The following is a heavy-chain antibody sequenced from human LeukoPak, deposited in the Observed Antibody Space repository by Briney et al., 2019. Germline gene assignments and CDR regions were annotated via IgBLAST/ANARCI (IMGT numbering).Heavy chain of an antibody. CDR1: GGSISSGGYY. J-gene: IGHJ4*02. CDR2: IYYSGST. V-gene: IGHV4-31*03. D-gene: IGHD6-6*01. Sequence: SETLSLTCTVSGGSISSGGYYWSWIRQHPGRGLEWIGYIYYSGSTYYNTSLKSRVTISVDTSKNQFSLKLSSVTTADTAVNYCACSLVSRVVYWGQGTLVTVSS. CDR3: ACSLVSRVVY.